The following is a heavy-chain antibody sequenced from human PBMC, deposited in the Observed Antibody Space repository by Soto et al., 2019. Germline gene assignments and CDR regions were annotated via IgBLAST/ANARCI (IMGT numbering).Heavy chain of an antibody. CDR1: GYTFTTYA. V-gene: IGHV1-18*01. D-gene: IGHD2-8*01. CDR3: ARDLGPPNWFDS. J-gene: IGHJ5*01. CDR2: ISGYNGNT. Sequence: ASVKVSCKASGYTFTTYAISWVRQGPGQGLEWMGWISGYNGNTDYAQKFQGRVTMTTDTSTSTAYMELRSLRSDDTAVYYCARDLGPPNWFDSWGQGTLVTVSS.